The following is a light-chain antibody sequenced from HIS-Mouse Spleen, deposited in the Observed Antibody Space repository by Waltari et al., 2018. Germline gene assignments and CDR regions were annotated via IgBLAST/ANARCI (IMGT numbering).Light chain of an antibody. V-gene: IGLV3-21*03. Sequence: SYVLTQPPSVSVAPGKTARITCGGTNIGSKSLHWYQRKPGLAPALVVYDDSDRTSGIPERFSGSNSGNTATLTISRVEAGDEADYYCQVWDSSSDHVVFGGGTKLTVL. CDR2: DDS. J-gene: IGLJ2*01. CDR3: QVWDSSSDHVV. CDR1: NIGSKS.